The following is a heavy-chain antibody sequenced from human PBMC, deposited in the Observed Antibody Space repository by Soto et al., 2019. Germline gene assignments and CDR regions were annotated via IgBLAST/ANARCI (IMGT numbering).Heavy chain of an antibody. CDR1: GYTFTSYY. CDR2: INPSGGST. Sequence: ASVKVSCKASGYTFTSYYMHWVRQAPGQGLEWMGIINPSGGSTSYAQKFQGRVTMTRDTSTSTVYMELGSLRSEATAVYYCASNVAAGSVPDYYGMDVWGQGTKVNVSS. V-gene: IGHV1-46*01. J-gene: IGHJ6*02. CDR3: ASNVAAGSVPDYYGMDV. D-gene: IGHD6-13*01.